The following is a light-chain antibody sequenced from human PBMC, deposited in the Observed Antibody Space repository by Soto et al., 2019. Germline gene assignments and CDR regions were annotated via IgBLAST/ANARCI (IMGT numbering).Light chain of an antibody. V-gene: IGKV1-12*01. CDR2: AAS. Sequence: DIQMTQSPSTLSASVGDRVTITCRASQSISNWLAWYQQKPGKAPKLLIYAASSLQSGVSSRFSGSGSGTDFILTISSLQPEDFATYYCQQANSFLGFTFGPGTKVDIK. J-gene: IGKJ3*01. CDR3: QQANSFLGFT. CDR1: QSISNW.